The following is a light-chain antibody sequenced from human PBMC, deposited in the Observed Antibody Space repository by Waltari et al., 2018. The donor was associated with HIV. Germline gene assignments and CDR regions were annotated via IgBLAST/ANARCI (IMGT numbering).Light chain of an antibody. CDR2: WAS. Sequence: DIVMTQSPSSLAVSLGERATINCNSSQSVLYNSNNKNYLAWYQQNPGQPPKLLIYWASTRESGVPDRFSGSGSGTDFALTISSLQAEDVAVYYCQQYYSTPITFGQGTRLEIK. CDR1: QSVLYNSNNKNY. CDR3: QQYYSTPIT. V-gene: IGKV4-1*01. J-gene: IGKJ5*01.